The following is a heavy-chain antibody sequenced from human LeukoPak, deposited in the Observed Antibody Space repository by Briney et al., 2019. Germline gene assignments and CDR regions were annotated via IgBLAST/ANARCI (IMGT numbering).Heavy chain of an antibody. V-gene: IGHV4-59*08. J-gene: IGHJ5*02. CDR1: NGSINSYY. Sequence: SETLSLTCTVSNGSINSYYWSWIRQPPGKELEWIGHLYYSGSTNYNPSLKSRVTISADTSKNQFSLKLSSVTAADTAVYYCARMVEYYDPLTCYSKPYSWFEPWGQGTLVTVSS. CDR2: LYYSGST. CDR3: ARMVEYYDPLTCYSKPYSWFEP. D-gene: IGHD3-9*01.